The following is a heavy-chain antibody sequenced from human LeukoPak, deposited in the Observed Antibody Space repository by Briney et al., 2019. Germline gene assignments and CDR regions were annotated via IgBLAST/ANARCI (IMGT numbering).Heavy chain of an antibody. J-gene: IGHJ3*02. V-gene: IGHV3-30*02. Sequence: GGSLRLSCAASGFTFSSYGMHWVRQAPGKGLEWVAFIRYDGSNKYYADSVKGRFTISRDNSKNTLYLQMNSLRAEDTAVYYCAKAKRDDFWSGPDAFDIWGQGTMVTVSS. CDR1: GFTFSSYG. CDR3: AKAKRDDFWSGPDAFDI. D-gene: IGHD3-3*01. CDR2: IRYDGSNK.